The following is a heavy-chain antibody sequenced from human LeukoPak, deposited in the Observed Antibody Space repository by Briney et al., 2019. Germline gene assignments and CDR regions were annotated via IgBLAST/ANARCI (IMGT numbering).Heavy chain of an antibody. D-gene: IGHD5-18*01. CDR3: ARGLVDTAMVFDY. Sequence: SETLSLTCTVSGGSISSYYWSWIRQPPGKGLEWIGYIYYSGSTNYNPPLKSRVTISVDTSKNQFSLKLSSVTAADTAVYYCARGLVDTAMVFDYWGQGTLVTVSS. V-gene: IGHV4-59*01. CDR1: GGSISSYY. CDR2: IYYSGST. J-gene: IGHJ4*02.